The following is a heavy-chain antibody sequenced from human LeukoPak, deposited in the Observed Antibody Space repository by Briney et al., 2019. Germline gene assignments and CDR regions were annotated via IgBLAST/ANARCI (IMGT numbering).Heavy chain of an antibody. CDR1: GYTFTSYY. CDR3: AREVYSSSSYYFDY. CDR2: INPNGGST. J-gene: IGHJ4*02. V-gene: IGHV1-46*01. Sequence: ASVKVSCKASGYTFTSYYIHWVRQAPGQGLEWMGRINPNGGSTSYAQKFQGRVTMTRDMSTSTAYMELSSLRSEDTAVYYCAREVYSSSSYYFDYWGQGTLVTVSS. D-gene: IGHD6-6*01.